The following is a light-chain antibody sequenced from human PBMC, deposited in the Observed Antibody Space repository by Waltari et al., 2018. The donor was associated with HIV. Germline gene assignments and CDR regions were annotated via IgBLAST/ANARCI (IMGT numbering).Light chain of an antibody. CDR3: QQYNSYPWP. V-gene: IGKV1-5*03. J-gene: IGKJ1*01. Sequence: DIQMAQSPSTLSASLGDRVTTTCRTSQSVTKYLAWYQQKPGKAPSLLIYRASTLETGVPSRFSGSGSGTEFTLIISSLQPDDFATYYCQQYNSYPWPFGQGTRVEIK. CDR1: QSVTKY. CDR2: RAS.